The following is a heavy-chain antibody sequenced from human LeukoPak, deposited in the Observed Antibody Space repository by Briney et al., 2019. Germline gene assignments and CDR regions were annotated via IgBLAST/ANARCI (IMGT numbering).Heavy chain of an antibody. CDR2: IYTSGST. CDR1: GGSISSYY. Sequence: PSETLSLTCTVSGGSISSYYWSWIRQPAEKVLEWIGRIYTSGSTNYNPSLKSRVTMSVDTSKNQFPLKLSSVTAADTAVYYCARAVTMVRGVLDWFDPWGQGTLVTVSS. D-gene: IGHD3-10*01. CDR3: ARAVTMVRGVLDWFDP. V-gene: IGHV4-4*07. J-gene: IGHJ5*02.